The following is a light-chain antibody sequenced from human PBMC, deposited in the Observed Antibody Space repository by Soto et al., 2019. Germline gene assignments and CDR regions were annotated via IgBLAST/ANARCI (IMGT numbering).Light chain of an antibody. CDR2: EVI. J-gene: IGLJ1*01. CDR1: SSDVGKYDR. CDR3: SSYMSTSRYV. Sequence: QSALTQPPSVSGSPGASVTISYTGTSSDVGKYDRVSWYQQPPGTAPKLIIYEVINRPSGVPARFSGSKSGNTASLTISGLQAEDEADYYCSSYMSTSRYVFGAGTKVTVL. V-gene: IGLV2-18*02.